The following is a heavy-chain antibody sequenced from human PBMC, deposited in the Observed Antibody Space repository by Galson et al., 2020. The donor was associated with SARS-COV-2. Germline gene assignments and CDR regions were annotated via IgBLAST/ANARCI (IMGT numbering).Heavy chain of an antibody. V-gene: IGHV3-21*01. Sequence: GESLKISCAASGFTFSSYSMNWVRQAPGKGLEWVSSISSSSSYIYYADSVKGRFTTSRDNAKNSLYLQMNSLRAEDTAVYYCAREPRNPSLKWLTTGYFDLWGRGTLVTVSS. J-gene: IGHJ2*01. CDR2: ISSSSSYI. D-gene: IGHD5-12*01. CDR3: AREPRNPSLKWLTTGYFDL. CDR1: GFTFSSYS.